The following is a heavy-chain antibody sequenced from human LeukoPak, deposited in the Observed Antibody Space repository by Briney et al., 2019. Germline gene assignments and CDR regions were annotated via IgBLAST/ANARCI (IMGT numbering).Heavy chain of an antibody. CDR1: GVSITSFY. V-gene: IGHV4-59*08. CDR2: IYFSGST. Sequence: SETLSLTCTVSGVSITSFYWSWIRQPPGKGLEWIGYIYFSGSTNYNPSLKSRVTVSLDTTKNQVSLKLSSVSAADTAVYYCASTGYCIGGSCYSNYFDHWGQGTLDTVSS. J-gene: IGHJ4*02. D-gene: IGHD2-15*01. CDR3: ASTGYCIGGSCYSNYFDH.